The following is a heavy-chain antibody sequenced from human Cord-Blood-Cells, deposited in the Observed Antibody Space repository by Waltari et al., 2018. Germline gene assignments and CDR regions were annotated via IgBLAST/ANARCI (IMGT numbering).Heavy chain of an antibody. CDR2: INHSGST. D-gene: IGHD3-3*01. Sequence: QVQLQQWGAGLLKPSETLSLTCAVYGGSFSGYYWGWTRKPPGKGLEWIGEINHSGSTNYNPSLKSRVTISVDTSKNQFSLKLSSVTAADTAVYYCARGVTIFGVVTPFDYWGQGTLVTVSS. CDR1: GGSFSGYY. CDR3: ARGVTIFGVVTPFDY. J-gene: IGHJ4*02. V-gene: IGHV4-34*01.